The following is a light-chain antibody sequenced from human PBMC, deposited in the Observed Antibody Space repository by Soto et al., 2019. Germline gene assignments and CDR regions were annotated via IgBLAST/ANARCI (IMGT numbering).Light chain of an antibody. CDR2: SAS. CDR1: QSISTA. V-gene: IGKV3-15*01. J-gene: IGKJ2*01. CDR3: QQGHNWPLT. Sequence: EIVRTQSPATLSVSPGERATLSCRASQSISTALAWYQQNPGQPPRLLIYSASTRATGVPARCTGSGSGSEFTLTISGLQSEDFAVSYCQQGHNWPLTFGQGTMLEI.